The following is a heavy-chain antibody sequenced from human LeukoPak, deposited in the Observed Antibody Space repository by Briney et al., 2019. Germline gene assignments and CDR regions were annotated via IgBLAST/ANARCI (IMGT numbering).Heavy chain of an antibody. V-gene: IGHV1-8*01. D-gene: IGHD3-10*01. Sequence: ASVKVSCKASGYTFTSYDINWVRQATGQGLEWMGWMNPNSGNTGYAQKFQGRVTMTRNTSISTAYMELSSLRPDDMAVYYCARKYLYGSGKPHFDYWGQGTLVTVSS. CDR1: GYTFTSYD. CDR3: ARKYLYGSGKPHFDY. J-gene: IGHJ4*02. CDR2: MNPNSGNT.